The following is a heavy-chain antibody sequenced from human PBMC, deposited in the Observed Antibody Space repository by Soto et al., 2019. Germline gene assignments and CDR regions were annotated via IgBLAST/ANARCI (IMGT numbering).Heavy chain of an antibody. D-gene: IGHD2-15*01. CDR1: GFTFSSYA. Sequence: QVQLVESGGGVVQPGRSLRLSCAASGFTFSSYAMHWVRQAPGKGLEWVAVISYDGNNKYYADSVKGRFTISRDNSKNTLYLQMNSLRAEDTAVYYCARDLYCSGGSCLGWFDLWGRGTLVTVSS. CDR3: ARDLYCSGGSCLGWFDL. CDR2: ISYDGNNK. J-gene: IGHJ2*01. V-gene: IGHV3-30-3*01.